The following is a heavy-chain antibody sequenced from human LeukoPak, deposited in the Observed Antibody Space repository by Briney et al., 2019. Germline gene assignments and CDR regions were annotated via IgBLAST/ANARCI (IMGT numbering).Heavy chain of an antibody. CDR1: GYTFTSYY. J-gene: IGHJ3*02. D-gene: IGHD2-15*01. Sequence: ASVKVSCKASGYTFTSYYMHWVRQAPGQGLEWMGIINPSGGRTSYAQKFQGRVTMTWDTSTSTVYMELSSLRSEDTAVYYCARQDIVVVGAFDIWGQGTMVTVSS. CDR3: ARQDIVVVGAFDI. CDR2: INPSGGRT. V-gene: IGHV1-46*01.